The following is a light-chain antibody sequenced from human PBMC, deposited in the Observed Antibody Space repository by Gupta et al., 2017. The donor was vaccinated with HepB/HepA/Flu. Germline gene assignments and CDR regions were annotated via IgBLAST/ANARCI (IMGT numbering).Light chain of an antibody. Sequence: IVMTXSPDSXAVSLXXRATINCKSSQSVLHSSNNENYLAWYQQKPGQPPKLLIYWASTRESGVPDRFSGSGSGTDFTLTISSLQAEDGAVYHCQQYYSIPLTFGGGTKVEIK. J-gene: IGKJ4*01. CDR3: QQYYSIPLT. CDR2: WAS. CDR1: QSVLHSSNNENY. V-gene: IGKV4-1*01.